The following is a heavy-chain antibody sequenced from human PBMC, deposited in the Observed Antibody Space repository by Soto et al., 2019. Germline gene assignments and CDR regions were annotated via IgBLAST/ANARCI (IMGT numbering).Heavy chain of an antibody. J-gene: IGHJ5*02. CDR2: INPNSGGT. Sequence: APVKVSCKASGYTFTGYYMHWVRQAPGQGLEWMGWINPNSGGTNYAQKFQGWVTMTRDTSISTAYMELSRLRSDDTAVYYCARAGVYDFWFDHWGQGTLVTVSS. V-gene: IGHV1-2*04. CDR3: ARAGVYDFWFDH. CDR1: GYTFTGYY. D-gene: IGHD3-3*01.